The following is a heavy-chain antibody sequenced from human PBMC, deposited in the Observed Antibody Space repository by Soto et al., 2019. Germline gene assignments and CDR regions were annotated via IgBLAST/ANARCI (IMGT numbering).Heavy chain of an antibody. CDR1: GFTFNSYS. D-gene: IGHD6-19*01. J-gene: IGHJ3*02. Sequence: GGSLRLSCAVSGFTFNSYSMNWVRQAPGKGLEWVSSISSFSNYMYYTDSVKGRFTISRDNAKNSLFLQMNSLRAEDTAVYYCARSMGWRDAFDIWGQGTMVTVSS. CDR3: ARSMGWRDAFDI. V-gene: IGHV3-21*01. CDR2: ISSFSNYM.